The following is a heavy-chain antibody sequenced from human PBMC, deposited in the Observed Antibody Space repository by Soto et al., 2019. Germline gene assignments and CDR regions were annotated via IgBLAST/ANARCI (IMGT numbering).Heavy chain of an antibody. J-gene: IGHJ4*02. D-gene: IGHD6-13*01. CDR3: ARKLGSSSWVQVDS. CDR2: IYPGDSDT. Sequence: GESLKISCQGSGYNFDSTWIGWVRQMPGKGLEWMGTIYPGDSDTRYSPSFQGQVTISVDKSINTAYLQWSSLKASDTAMYYCARKLGSSSWVQVDSWGQGTVVTVSS. CDR1: GYNFDSTW. V-gene: IGHV5-51*01.